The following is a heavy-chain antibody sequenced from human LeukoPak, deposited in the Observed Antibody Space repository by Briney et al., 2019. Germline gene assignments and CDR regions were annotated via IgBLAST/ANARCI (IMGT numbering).Heavy chain of an antibody. CDR2: IYYSGST. V-gene: IGHV4-59*08. Sequence: SETLSHTCTVSGGSISSYYWSWIRQPPGKGLEWIGYIYYSGSTNYNPSLKSRVTISVDTSKNQFSLKLSSVTAADTAVYYCARGGGYSSGWAPPQGYWGQGTLVTVSS. CDR3: ARGGGYSSGWAPPQGY. CDR1: GGSISSYY. J-gene: IGHJ4*02. D-gene: IGHD6-19*01.